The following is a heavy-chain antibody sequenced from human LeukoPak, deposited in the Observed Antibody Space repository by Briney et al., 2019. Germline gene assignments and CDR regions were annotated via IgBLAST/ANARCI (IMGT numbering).Heavy chain of an antibody. V-gene: IGHV1-69*05. CDR1: GGTFSSYA. CDR2: IIPIFGTA. J-gene: IGHJ2*01. CDR3: ASPYYYDSSGYQRAHWYFDL. Sequence: SVKVSCKASGGTFSSYAISWVRQAPGQGREWMGGIIPIFGTANYAQKFQGRVTITTDESTSTAYMELSSLRSEDTAVYYCASPYYYDSSGYQRAHWYFDLWGRGTLVTVSS. D-gene: IGHD3-22*01.